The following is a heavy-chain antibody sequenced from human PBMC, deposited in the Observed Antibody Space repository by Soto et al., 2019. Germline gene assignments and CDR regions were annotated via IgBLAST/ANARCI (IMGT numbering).Heavy chain of an antibody. V-gene: IGHV4-59*01. CDR2: IYYSGST. J-gene: IGHJ5*02. CDR1: GGSIGSYY. CDR3: ARDLFPVNTYYYDSSGHVTNWFDP. Sequence: SETLSLTCTVSGGSIGSYYWSWIRQPPGKGLEWIGYIYYSGSTNYNPSLKSRVTISVDTSKNQFSLKLSSVTAADTAVYYCARDLFPVNTYYYDSSGHVTNWFDPWGQGTLVTVSS. D-gene: IGHD3-22*01.